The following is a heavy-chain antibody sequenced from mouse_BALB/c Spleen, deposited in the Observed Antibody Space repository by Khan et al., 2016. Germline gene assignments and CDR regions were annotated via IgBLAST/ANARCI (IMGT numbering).Heavy chain of an antibody. CDR3: ARDYGNYLYYFDY. D-gene: IGHD2-1*01. CDR2: INPGSGGT. V-gene: IGHV1-54*01. CDR1: GYAFTNYL. Sequence: QVQLQQSGAELVRPGTSVKVSCKASGYAFTNYLIEWVKQRPGQGLEWIGVINPGSGGTNYNEKFKGKATLTADKSSSTAYMQLSSLTSDDSAVYFCARDYGNYLYYFDYWGQGTTLTVSS. J-gene: IGHJ2*01.